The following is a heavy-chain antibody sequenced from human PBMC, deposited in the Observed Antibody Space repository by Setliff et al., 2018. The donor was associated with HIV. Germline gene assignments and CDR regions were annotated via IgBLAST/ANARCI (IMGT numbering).Heavy chain of an antibody. V-gene: IGHV4-39*07. CDR2: IYYSGTT. Sequence: KTSETLSLTCSVSGGSITTNNFYWAWIRQSPGKGLEWLGSIYYSGTTYLNPSLRSRVAVSIDTSKNQFSLRLESVTAADTAVYYCASWGAGGKSGFDYWGQGTLVTVSS. D-gene: IGHD3-16*01. J-gene: IGHJ4*02. CDR3: ASWGAGGKSGFDY. CDR1: GGSITTNNFY.